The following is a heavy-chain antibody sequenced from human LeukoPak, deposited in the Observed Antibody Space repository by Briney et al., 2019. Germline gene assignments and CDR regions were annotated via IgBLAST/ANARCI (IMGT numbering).Heavy chain of an antibody. J-gene: IGHJ4*02. CDR1: GGSISSGGYY. D-gene: IGHD3-10*01. CDR2: IYYSGCT. Sequence: SETLSLTCTVSGGSISSGGYYWSWIRQHPGKGLEWIGYIYYSGCTYYNPSLKSRVTISVDTSKNQFSLKLSSVTAADTAVYYCATSGMGSYYFDYWGQGTLVTVSS. V-gene: IGHV4-31*03. CDR3: ATSGMGSYYFDY.